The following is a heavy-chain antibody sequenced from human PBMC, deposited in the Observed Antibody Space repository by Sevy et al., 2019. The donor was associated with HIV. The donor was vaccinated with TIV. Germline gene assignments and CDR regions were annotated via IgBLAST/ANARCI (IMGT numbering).Heavy chain of an antibody. CDR3: ARLLRYNPCFDY. CDR2: IYYSGST. CDR1: DGSISSHY. J-gene: IGHJ4*02. Sequence: SETLSLTCTVSDGSISSHYWSWIRHPPGMGLQWIGYIYYSGSTNYNPSLKSRVTMSLDTSKNQFSLKLSSVTAADTAVYYCARLLRYNPCFDYWGQGALVTVSS. D-gene: IGHD1-1*01. V-gene: IGHV4-59*11.